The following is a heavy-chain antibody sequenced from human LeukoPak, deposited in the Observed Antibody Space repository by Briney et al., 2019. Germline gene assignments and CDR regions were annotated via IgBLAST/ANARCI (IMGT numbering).Heavy chain of an antibody. CDR3: AKGGAATTQYNWFDP. D-gene: IGHD1-1*01. V-gene: IGHV3-9*01. Sequence: GRSLRLSCAASGFTFDDYTMHWVRQAPGKGLEWVSGISWNSGSIGYADSVKGRFTISRDNAKNSLYLQMNSLRAEDTALYYCAKGGAATTQYNWFDPWGQGTLVTVSS. CDR2: ISWNSGSI. CDR1: GFTFDDYT. J-gene: IGHJ5*02.